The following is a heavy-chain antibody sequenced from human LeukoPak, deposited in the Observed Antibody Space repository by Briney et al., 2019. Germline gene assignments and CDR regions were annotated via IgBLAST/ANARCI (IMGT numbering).Heavy chain of an antibody. D-gene: IGHD1-1*01. J-gene: IGHJ6*02. CDR1: GFTFSSYS. Sequence: PGGSLRLSCAASGFTFSSYSMNWVRQAPGRGLEWVSSISSSSSYIYYADSVKGRFTISRDNAKNSLYLQMNSLRAEDTAVYYCARDGTGWNDAIHYYYYGMDVWGQGTTVTVSS. CDR3: ARDGTGWNDAIHYYYYGMDV. CDR2: ISSSSSYI. V-gene: IGHV3-21*01.